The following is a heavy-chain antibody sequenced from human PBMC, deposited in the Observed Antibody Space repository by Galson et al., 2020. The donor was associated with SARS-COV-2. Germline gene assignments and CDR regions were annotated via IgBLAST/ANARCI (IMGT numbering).Heavy chain of an antibody. J-gene: IGHJ3*02. CDR3: ARGYLAGPFDI. CDR1: GVTFDDYG. CDR2: INKNGGST. D-gene: IGHD2-2*01. V-gene: IGHV3-20*04. Sequence: GGSLRLSCAGSGVTFDDYGMSWVRQVPGKGLEWVCGINKNGGSTNYADSVRGRFTISRDNAKNSLYLQMNSLRAEDTALYFWARGYLAGPFDIWAQGTMVTVSS.